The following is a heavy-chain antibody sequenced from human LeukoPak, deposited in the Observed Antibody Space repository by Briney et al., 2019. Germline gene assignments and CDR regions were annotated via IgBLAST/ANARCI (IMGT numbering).Heavy chain of an antibody. V-gene: IGHV3-9*01. CDR2: ISWNSGNI. D-gene: IGHD3-3*01. CDR1: GFTFDDYA. J-gene: IGHJ4*02. Sequence: GRSLRLSCAASGFTFDDYAMPWVRQAPGKGLEWVSGISWNSGNIGYADSVKGRFTISRDNARNSLYLQMNSLRAEDTALYYCAKDIGPDFWSGYYFDYWGQGTLVTVSS. CDR3: AKDIGPDFWSGYYFDY.